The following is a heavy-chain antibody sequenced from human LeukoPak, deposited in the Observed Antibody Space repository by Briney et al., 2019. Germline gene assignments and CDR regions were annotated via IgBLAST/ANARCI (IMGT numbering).Heavy chain of an antibody. J-gene: IGHJ6*02. V-gene: IGHV1-2*02. CDR1: GYSFTGYF. D-gene: IGHD3-3*01. CDR2: INPNSGGT. Sequence: ASVKVSCKASGYSFTGYFIHWVRQAPGQGLEWMGWINPNSGGTNYAQKFQGRVTMTRDTSISTAYMELSRLRSDDTAVYYCARHKITMTQGYYYYGMDVWGQGTTVTVSS. CDR3: ARHKITMTQGYYYYGMDV.